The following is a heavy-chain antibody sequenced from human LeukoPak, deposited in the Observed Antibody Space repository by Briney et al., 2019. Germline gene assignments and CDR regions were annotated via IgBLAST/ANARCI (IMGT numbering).Heavy chain of an antibody. D-gene: IGHD6-19*01. V-gene: IGHV4-34*01. J-gene: IGHJ4*02. Sequence: PSETLSLTCAVYGGSFSGYYWSWIRQPPGKGLEWIGEINHSGSTNYNPSLKSRVTISVDTSKNQFSLKLSSVTAADPAVYYCARGHIAVAGTASDYWGQGTLVTVSS. CDR3: ARGHIAVAGTASDY. CDR2: INHSGST. CDR1: GGSFSGYY.